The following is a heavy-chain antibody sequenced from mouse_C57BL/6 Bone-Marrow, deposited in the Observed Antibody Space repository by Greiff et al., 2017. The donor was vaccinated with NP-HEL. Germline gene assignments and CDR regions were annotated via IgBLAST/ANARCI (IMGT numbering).Heavy chain of an antibody. J-gene: IGHJ3*01. D-gene: IGHD1-1*02. V-gene: IGHV5-4*03. CDR2: ISDGGSYT. CDR1: GFTFSSYA. Sequence: EVMLVESGGGLVKPGGSLKLSCAASGFTFSSYAMSWVRQTPEKRLEWVATISDGGSYTYYPDNVKGRFTISRDTAKNNLYLQMSHLKSEDTAMYYCARGRSGVAYWGQGTLVTVSA. CDR3: ARGRSGVAY.